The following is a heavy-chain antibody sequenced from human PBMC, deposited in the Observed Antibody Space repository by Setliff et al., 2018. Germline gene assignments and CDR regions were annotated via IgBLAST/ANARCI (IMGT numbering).Heavy chain of an antibody. J-gene: IGHJ4*02. CDR2: VSGGGDTI. V-gene: IGHV3-23*01. CDR1: GFTFTNYA. D-gene: IGHD3-10*01. Sequence: GGSLRLSCAASGFTFTNYAMTWVRQAPGKGLEWVSVVSGGGDTIYYGESVKGRFTVSRDNSKNTLYLQMNSLSAADAAVYFCARESATIGEFPLYYFDKWGQGIPVTVSS. CDR3: ARESATIGEFPLYYFDK.